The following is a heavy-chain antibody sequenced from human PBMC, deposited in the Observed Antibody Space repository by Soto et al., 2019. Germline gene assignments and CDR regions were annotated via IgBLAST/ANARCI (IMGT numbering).Heavy chain of an antibody. D-gene: IGHD2-21*02. V-gene: IGHV1-46*01. CDR1: GDTFTDYY. J-gene: IGHJ4*02. CDR3: ARGGHVVVVTAALDY. Sequence: QVQLMQSGAEVKKPGASVKVSCKASGDTFTDYYIHCVRQAPGQGLEWMGTVNPSGGHTTYAQHFLGRVTMNRDTSTSTLYMELTSLTSDDTALYYCARGGHVVVVTAALDYWGQGTLVTVSS. CDR2: VNPSGGHT.